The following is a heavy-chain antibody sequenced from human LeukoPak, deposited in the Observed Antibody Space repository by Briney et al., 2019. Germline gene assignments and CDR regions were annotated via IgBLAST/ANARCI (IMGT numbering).Heavy chain of an antibody. D-gene: IGHD3-22*01. CDR2: ISGSGGST. CDR3: AKAQDLVVVVITYAFDI. CDR1: GFTFSSYA. Sequence: GGSLRLSCAASGFTFSSYAMSWVRQAPGKGLEWVSAISGSGGSTYYADSVKGRFTISRDNSKNTLYLQMDSLRAEDTAAYYCAKAQDLVVVVITYAFDIWGQGTMVTVSS. J-gene: IGHJ3*02. V-gene: IGHV3-23*01.